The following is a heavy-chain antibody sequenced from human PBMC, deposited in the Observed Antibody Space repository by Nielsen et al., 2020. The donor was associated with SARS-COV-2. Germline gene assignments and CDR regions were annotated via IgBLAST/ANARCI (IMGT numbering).Heavy chain of an antibody. V-gene: IGHV4-31*03. Sequence: SETLSLTCTVSGGSISSGGYYWSWIRQHPGKGLEWIGYIYYSGSTYYNPSLKSRVTISVDTSKNQFPLKLSSVTAADTAVYYCARDTCSSTSCNLDYWGQGTLVTVSS. D-gene: IGHD2-2*01. J-gene: IGHJ4*02. CDR1: GGSISSGGYY. CDR2: IYYSGST. CDR3: ARDTCSSTSCNLDY.